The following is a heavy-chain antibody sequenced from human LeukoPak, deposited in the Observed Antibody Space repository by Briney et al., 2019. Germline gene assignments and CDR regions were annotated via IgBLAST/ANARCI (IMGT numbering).Heavy chain of an antibody. CDR1: GGSFSGYY. CDR3: ARVGDSSGYYLGAFDY. Sequence: PETLSLTCAVYGGSFSGYYWSWIRQPPGKGLEWIGDINHSGSTNYNPSLKSRVTISLDTSKNQFSLKLSSVTAADTAVYYCARVGDSSGYYLGAFDYWGQGTLVTVSS. D-gene: IGHD3-22*01. J-gene: IGHJ4*02. CDR2: INHSGST. V-gene: IGHV4-34*01.